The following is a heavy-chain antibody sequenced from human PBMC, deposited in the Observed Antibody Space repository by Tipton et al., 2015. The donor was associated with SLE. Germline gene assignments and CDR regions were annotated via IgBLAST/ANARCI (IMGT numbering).Heavy chain of an antibody. CDR3: ARETPNMVSTTDAFEI. Sequence: TLSLTCTVSGGSISSGSFYWTWIRQPAGKGLEWVGRIYTRGRTIYNPSLKSRVTISLDTSKNHFSLTLKSVTAADTAVYFCARETPNMVSTTDAFEIWGQGTTVIVSS. D-gene: IGHD5/OR15-5a*01. J-gene: IGHJ3*02. CDR2: IYTRGRT. V-gene: IGHV4-61*02. CDR1: GGSISSGSFY.